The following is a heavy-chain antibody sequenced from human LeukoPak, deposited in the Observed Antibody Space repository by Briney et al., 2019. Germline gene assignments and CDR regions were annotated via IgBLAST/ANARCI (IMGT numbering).Heavy chain of an antibody. V-gene: IGHV4-34*01. CDR1: GGSVSGYY. J-gene: IGHJ4*02. Sequence: PSETLSLTCAVYGGSVSGYYWSWIRQPPGKGLEWIGEINHSGSTNYNPSLKSRVTISVDTSKNQFSLKLSSVTAADTAVYYCARITVTTTPDDYWGQRTLVTVSS. CDR3: ARITVTTTPDDY. CDR2: INHSGST. D-gene: IGHD4-17*01.